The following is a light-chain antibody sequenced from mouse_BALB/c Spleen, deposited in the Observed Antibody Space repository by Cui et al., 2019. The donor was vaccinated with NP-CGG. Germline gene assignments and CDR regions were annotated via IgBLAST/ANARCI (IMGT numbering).Light chain of an antibody. V-gene: IGLV1*01. CDR2: GTN. CDR3: ALWYSNHWV. Sequence: QAVVTQESALTTSPGETVTLTCRSSTGAVTTSNYANWVQEKPEQLFTGLIGGTNNRAPGVPARFSGSLIGDKAALTITRAQTEDEAIYFCALWYSNHWVFGGGTKLTV. CDR1: TGAVTTSNY. J-gene: IGLJ1*01.